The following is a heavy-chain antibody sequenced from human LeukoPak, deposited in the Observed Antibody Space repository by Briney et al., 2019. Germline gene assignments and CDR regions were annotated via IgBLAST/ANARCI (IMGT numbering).Heavy chain of an antibody. D-gene: IGHD6-25*01. CDR1: GFTFSSYS. CDR2: ISGSGGST. V-gene: IGHV3-23*01. CDR3: ATGYSSVVPFDY. J-gene: IGHJ4*02. Sequence: GGSLRLSCAASGFTFSSYSMNWVRQAPGKGLEWVSAISGSGGSTYYADSVKGRFTISRDNSKNTLYLQMNSLRAEDTAVYYCATGYSSVVPFDYWGQGTLVTVSS.